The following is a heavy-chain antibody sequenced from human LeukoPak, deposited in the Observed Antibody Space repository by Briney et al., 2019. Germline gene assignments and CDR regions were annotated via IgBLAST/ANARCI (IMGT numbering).Heavy chain of an antibody. V-gene: IGHV4-4*07. CDR1: GGSISSYY. Sequence: SETLSLTCTVSGGSISSYYWSWIRQPAGKGLEWIGRIYTSGSTDYNPSLKSRVTMSVDTSKNQFSLKLSSVTAADTAVYYCARDRSHPDYGDRPPGYWGQGTLVTVSS. J-gene: IGHJ4*02. D-gene: IGHD4-17*01. CDR2: IYTSGST. CDR3: ARDRSHPDYGDRPPGY.